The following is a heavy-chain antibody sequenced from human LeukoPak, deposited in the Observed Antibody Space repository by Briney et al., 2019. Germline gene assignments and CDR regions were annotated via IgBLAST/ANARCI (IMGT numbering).Heavy chain of an antibody. Sequence: ASVKVSCKASGGTFSSYAISWVRQAPAQGLEWMGGIIPIFGTANYAQKFQGRVTITTDESTSTAYMELSSLRSEDTAVYYCATVVGDPAAGTFGWFDPWGQGTLVTVSS. CDR2: IIPIFGTA. V-gene: IGHV1-69*05. J-gene: IGHJ5*02. D-gene: IGHD6-13*01. CDR3: ATVVGDPAAGTFGWFDP. CDR1: GGTFSSYA.